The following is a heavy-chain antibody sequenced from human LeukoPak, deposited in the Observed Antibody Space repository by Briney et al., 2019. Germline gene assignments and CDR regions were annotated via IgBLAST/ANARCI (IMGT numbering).Heavy chain of an antibody. CDR2: INPNSGGT. V-gene: IGHV1-2*02. CDR3: ARDHSSSWHDAFDI. J-gene: IGHJ3*02. Sequence: ASVKLSFKASGYTFTGYYMHWVRHAPGQGLEWMGWINPNSGGTNYAQKFQGRVNMSRDTSISTAYMELSRLRSDDTAVYYCARDHSSSWHDAFDIWGQGKMVTVSS. D-gene: IGHD6-13*01. CDR1: GYTFTGYY.